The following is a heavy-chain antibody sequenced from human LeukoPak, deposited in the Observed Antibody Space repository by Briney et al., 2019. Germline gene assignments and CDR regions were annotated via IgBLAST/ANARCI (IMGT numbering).Heavy chain of an antibody. CDR3: ATGLWFGELDTFDY. D-gene: IGHD3-10*01. CDR1: GYTFTSYY. V-gene: IGHV1-24*01. CDR2: FDPEDGET. J-gene: IGHJ4*02. Sequence: ASVKVSCKASGYTFTSYYMHWVRQAPGKGLEWMGGFDPEDGETIYAQKFQGRVTMTEDTSTDTAYMELSSLRSEDTAVYYCATGLWFGELDTFDYWGQGTLVTVSS.